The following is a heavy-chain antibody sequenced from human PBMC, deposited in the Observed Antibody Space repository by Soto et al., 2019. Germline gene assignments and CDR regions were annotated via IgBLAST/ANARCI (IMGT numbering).Heavy chain of an antibody. D-gene: IGHD2-21*02. V-gene: IGHV3-9*01. CDR2: ISWNGGSI. CDR1: GLSFDDYA. J-gene: IGHJ6*02. Sequence: EVQLVESGGGLVQPGRSLRLSCAASGLSFDDYAMHWVRQVPGKGLEWVSGISWNGGSIGYADSVKGRFSISRDNAKNSLYLQMNSLRVEDTALYYCAKSMGGTANGMGVWGQGTTFTVSS. CDR3: AKSMGGTANGMGV.